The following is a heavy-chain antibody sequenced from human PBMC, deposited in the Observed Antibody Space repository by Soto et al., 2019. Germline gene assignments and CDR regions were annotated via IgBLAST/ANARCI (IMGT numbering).Heavy chain of an antibody. CDR2: IYYSGST. CDR1: GGSISSSSYY. V-gene: IGHV4-61*05. CDR3: ARYSYGSDYYFDY. Sequence: SETLSLTCTVSGGSISSSSYYWGWIRQPPGKGLEWIGYIYYSGSTNYNPSLKSRVTMSVDTSKNQFSLKLSAVIAADTAIYYCARYSYGSDYYFDYWGQGTLVTVS. J-gene: IGHJ4*02. D-gene: IGHD3-10*01.